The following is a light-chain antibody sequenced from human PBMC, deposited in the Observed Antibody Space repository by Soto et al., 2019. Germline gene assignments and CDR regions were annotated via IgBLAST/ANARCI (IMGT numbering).Light chain of an antibody. V-gene: IGKV3-15*01. CDR1: QSVSSN. CDR3: QQYNNWPPIT. CDR2: GAS. J-gene: IGKJ5*01. Sequence: EIVLTQSPATPSLSPGERPTLSCRASQSVSSNLAWYQQKPGQAPRLLIYGASTRATGIPARFSGSGSGTEFTLTISSLQSEDFAVYYCQQYNNWPPITFGQGTRLEIK.